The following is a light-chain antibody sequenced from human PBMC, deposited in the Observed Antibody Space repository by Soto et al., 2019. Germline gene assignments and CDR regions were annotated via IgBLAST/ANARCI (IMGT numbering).Light chain of an antibody. CDR2: KAS. CDR1: QNSSSW. CDR3: QQYHSYPYT. J-gene: IGKJ2*01. V-gene: IGKV1-5*03. Sequence: DIQMTQSPSTLSASVGDRVTITCRASQNSSSWLAWYQQKPGKAPKLLIYKASSLESGVPSRFSGSGSGTEFTLTISSLQPDDFATYYCQQYHSYPYTFGQGTKLEIK.